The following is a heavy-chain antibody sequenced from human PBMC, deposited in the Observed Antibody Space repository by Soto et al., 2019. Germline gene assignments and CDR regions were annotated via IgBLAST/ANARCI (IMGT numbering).Heavy chain of an antibody. CDR3: GKGYATSRPYYFDY. Sequence: GGSLRLSCVASGSTFSSYAMSWVRQAPGKGLEWVSAITGDGGDTFHADSVRGRLTISRDNSRNTLYLQMDSLRAEDTALYYCGKGYATSRPYYFDYWGQGTLVTVSS. CDR1: GSTFSSYA. D-gene: IGHD5-18*01. J-gene: IGHJ4*02. CDR2: ITGDGGDT. V-gene: IGHV3-23*01.